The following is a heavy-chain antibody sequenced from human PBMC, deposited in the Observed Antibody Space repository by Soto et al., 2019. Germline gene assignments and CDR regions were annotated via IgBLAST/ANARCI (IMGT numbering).Heavy chain of an antibody. CDR3: ARRSSSWFYYFDY. J-gene: IGHJ4*02. V-gene: IGHV4-39*01. CDR1: GGSISSSSYY. D-gene: IGHD6-13*01. Sequence: PSETLSLTCTVSGGSISSSSYYWGWIRQPPGKGLEWIGSIYYSGSTYYDPSLKSRVTISVDTSKNQFSLKLSSVTAADTAVYYCARRSSSWFYYFDYWGQGTLVTVYS. CDR2: IYYSGST.